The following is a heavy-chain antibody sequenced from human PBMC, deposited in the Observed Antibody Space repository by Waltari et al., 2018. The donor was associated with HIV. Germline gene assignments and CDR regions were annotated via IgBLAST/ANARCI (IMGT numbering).Heavy chain of an antibody. CDR2: ISCNLGST. V-gene: IGHV3-9*01. CDR1: GFTFDDYL. Sequence: EVQLVESGGGLVQPGRSLRLSCAASGFTFDDYLMHWVRQSPGKGLVWVLGISCNLGSTDDWDSVKDRFTISRDNAKNSLYLQMNSLTVEDTAFYYCAKGGSHLTISEAWFDSWGQGTLVTVSS. J-gene: IGHJ5*01. CDR3: AKGGSHLTISEAWFDS. D-gene: IGHD3-3*01.